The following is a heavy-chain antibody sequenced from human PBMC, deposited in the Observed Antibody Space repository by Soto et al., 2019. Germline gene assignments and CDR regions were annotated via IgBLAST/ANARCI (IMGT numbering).Heavy chain of an antibody. V-gene: IGHV3-43D*04. D-gene: IGHD7-27*01. CDR2: ISWDGGST. CDR3: AKDMDTTGDPYYYYGMDV. CDR1: GFTFDDYA. J-gene: IGHJ6*02. Sequence: GGSLRLSCAASGFTFDDYAMHWVRQAPGKGLEWVSLISWDGGSTYYAESVKGRFTISRDTSNNSLYLQMNRLRAEDPDLYYCAKDMDTTGDPYYYYGMDVWGQGTTVTVS.